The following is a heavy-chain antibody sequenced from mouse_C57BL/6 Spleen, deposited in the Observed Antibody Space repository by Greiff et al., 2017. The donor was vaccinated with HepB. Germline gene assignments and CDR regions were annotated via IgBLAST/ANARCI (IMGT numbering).Heavy chain of an antibody. D-gene: IGHD1-1*01. CDR2: ISYDGSN. CDR3: ARDLGYYYGSSWDY. CDR1: GYSITSGYY. J-gene: IGHJ2*01. Sequence: EVKLVESGPGLVKPSQSLSLTCSVTGYSITSGYYWNWIRQFPGNKLEWMGYISYDGSNNYNPSLKNRISITRDTSKNQFFLKLNSVTTEDTATYYCARDLGYYYGSSWDYWGQGTTLTVSS. V-gene: IGHV3-6*01.